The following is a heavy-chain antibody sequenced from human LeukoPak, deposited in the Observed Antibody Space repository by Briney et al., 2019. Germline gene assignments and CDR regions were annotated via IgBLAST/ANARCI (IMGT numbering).Heavy chain of an antibody. V-gene: IGHV3-33*01. CDR2: IWCDGSNK. J-gene: IGHJ4*02. D-gene: IGHD1-1*01. Sequence: PGGSLRLSCAASGFTFSNYDMHWVRQAPGKGLEWVAVIWCDGSNKYYADSVKGRFTISRDNSKSTLYLQMNSLRAEDTAVYYCARGGPRYPKNYWGQGTLVTVSS. CDR1: GFTFSNYD. CDR3: ARGGPRYPKNY.